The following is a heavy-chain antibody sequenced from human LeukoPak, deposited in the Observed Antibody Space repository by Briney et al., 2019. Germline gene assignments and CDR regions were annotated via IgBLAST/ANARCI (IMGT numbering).Heavy chain of an antibody. CDR2: INAGNGNT. CDR3: ARQADYSKAAVY. Sequence: ASVKVSCKASGYTFTSYAMHWVRQAPGQRLEWMGWINAGNGNTKYSQKFQGRVTITRDTSASTAYMELSSLRSEDTAVYYCARQADYSKAAVYWGQGTLVTVSS. J-gene: IGHJ4*02. D-gene: IGHD4-11*01. V-gene: IGHV1-3*01. CDR1: GYTFTSYA.